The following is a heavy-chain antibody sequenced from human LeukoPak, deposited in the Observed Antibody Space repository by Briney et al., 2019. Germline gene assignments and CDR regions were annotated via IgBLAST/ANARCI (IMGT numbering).Heavy chain of an antibody. D-gene: IGHD5-12*01. CDR3: AGDPGDIVAYYMDV. Sequence: GASVKVSCKAFGYTFTGYYIHWVRQAPGQGLEWMGWINPNSGATKYVEKFQGSVTMTRDTSISTVYMELSRLRSDDTAVYYCAGDPGDIVAYYMDVWGKGTTVTISS. CDR1: GYTFTGYY. V-gene: IGHV1-2*02. J-gene: IGHJ6*03. CDR2: INPNSGAT.